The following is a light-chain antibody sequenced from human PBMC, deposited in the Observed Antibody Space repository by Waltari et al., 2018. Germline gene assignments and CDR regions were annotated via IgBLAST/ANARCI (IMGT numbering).Light chain of an antibody. CDR1: QSLLHSNGYTY. V-gene: IGKV2-28*01. Sequence: DIVMTQSPLSLPVTPGEPASISCRSSQSLLHSNGYTYLDWYLQKPGQSPQLLIYLGSNRASGVPDRFSGSGSGTDFTLKINRVEAEDVGVYYCMQALQTPPAFGGGTKVEIK. CDR3: MQALQTPPA. CDR2: LGS. J-gene: IGKJ4*01.